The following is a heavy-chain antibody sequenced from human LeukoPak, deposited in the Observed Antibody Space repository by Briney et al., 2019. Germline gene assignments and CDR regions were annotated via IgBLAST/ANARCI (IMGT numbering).Heavy chain of an antibody. J-gene: IGHJ5*02. Sequence: PGGSLRLSCAASGFTFSSYAMHWVRQAPGKGLEWGAVISYDGSNKYYADSVKGRFTISRDNSKNTLYLQMNSLRAEDTAVYYCARDRGLGYCSSTSCYGGNWFDPWGQGTLVTVSS. D-gene: IGHD2-2*01. CDR2: ISYDGSNK. CDR3: ARDRGLGYCSSTSCYGGNWFDP. V-gene: IGHV3-30*04. CDR1: GFTFSSYA.